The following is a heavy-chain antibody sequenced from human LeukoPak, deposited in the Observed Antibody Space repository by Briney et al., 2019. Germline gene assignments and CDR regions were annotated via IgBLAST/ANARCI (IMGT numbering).Heavy chain of an antibody. V-gene: IGHV4-59*11. CDR1: GGSISSHY. J-gene: IGHJ3*02. CDR2: IYYSGST. Sequence: PSETLSLTCTVSGGSISSHYWSWIRQPPGKGLEWIGYIYYSGSTNYNPSLKSRVTISVDTSKNQFSLKLSSVTAADTAVYYCAKVSVYDAFDIWGQGTMVTVPS. D-gene: IGHD1-14*01. CDR3: AKVSVYDAFDI.